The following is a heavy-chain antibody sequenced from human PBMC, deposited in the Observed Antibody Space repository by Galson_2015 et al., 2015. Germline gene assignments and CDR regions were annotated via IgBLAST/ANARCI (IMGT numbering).Heavy chain of an antibody. V-gene: IGHV3-48*01. J-gene: IGHJ5*01. CDR2: IRTDSSAT. CDR1: GFIFSSYW. Sequence: SLRLSCAASGFIFSSYWMHWVRQAPGKGLEWVSYIRTDSSATYYADSVKGRFTISRDNAKNALYLQMGSLRAEDTGIYYCSRVRAERFYTMASWCHGTMV. CDR3: SRVRAERFYTMAS. D-gene: IGHD5-24*01.